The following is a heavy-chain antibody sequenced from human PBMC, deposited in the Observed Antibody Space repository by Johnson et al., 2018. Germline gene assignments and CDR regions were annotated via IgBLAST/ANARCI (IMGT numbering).Heavy chain of an antibody. CDR1: GGSFSGYS. CDR2: INHSGST. D-gene: IGHD5-18*01. V-gene: IGHV4-34*01. Sequence: QVQLQQWGAGLLKPSEPLSLTCAVYGGSFSGYSLSWIRQPPGKGLEWIGEINHSGSTNYIPSLKSRVTISVDTSKNQFSLKLTSVTAADTAFYYCARSGGHSYGFADYYYYYYGMDVWGQGTTVTVSS. CDR3: ARSGGHSYGFADYYYYYYGMDV. J-gene: IGHJ6*02.